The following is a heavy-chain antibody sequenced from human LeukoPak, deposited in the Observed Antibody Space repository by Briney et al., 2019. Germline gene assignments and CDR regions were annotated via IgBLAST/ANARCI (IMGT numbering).Heavy chain of an antibody. D-gene: IGHD2/OR15-2a*01. V-gene: IGHV3-23*01. CDR3: AKASSRLPSAVHYYYYYMDV. J-gene: IGHJ6*03. Sequence: PGGSLRLSCAASGFTFSSYAMSWVRQAPGKGLEWVSSISASGGTTYYADSVKGRFTISRDNSKNTLYLQMNNLGAEDTAVYYCAKASSRLPSAVHYYYYYMDVWGKGTTVTVSS. CDR1: GFTFSSYA. CDR2: ISASGGTT.